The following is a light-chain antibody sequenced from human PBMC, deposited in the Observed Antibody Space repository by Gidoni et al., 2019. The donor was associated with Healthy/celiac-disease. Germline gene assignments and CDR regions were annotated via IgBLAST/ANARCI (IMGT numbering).Light chain of an antibody. CDR3: QQYNSYPCT. CDR2: DAS. CDR1: QSISSW. J-gene: IGKJ2*02. V-gene: IGKV1-5*01. Sequence: DIQMTQSPSTLSASVGDRVTITCRASQSISSWLAWFQQKPGKAPKLLIYDASFLESGVPSRFSGSGSGTEFTLTISSLQPDDFATYYCQQYNSYPCTFXXXTKLEIK.